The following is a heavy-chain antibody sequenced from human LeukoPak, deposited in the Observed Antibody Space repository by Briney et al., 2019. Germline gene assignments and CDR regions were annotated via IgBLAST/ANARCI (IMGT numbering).Heavy chain of an antibody. V-gene: IGHV3-30*03. J-gene: IGHJ6*02. CDR1: GFTFSTYG. Sequence: GGSLSLSCAASGFTFSTYGMHWVRQAPGKGLEWLAVSSYDGSNRFHADFVKGRFTISRDNSKNTLYLQTNSLRPEDTADYYCARGSAYSDYYYYGMDVWGQGTTVTVS. CDR3: ARGSAYSDYYYYGMDV. D-gene: IGHD4-11*01. CDR2: SSYDGSNR.